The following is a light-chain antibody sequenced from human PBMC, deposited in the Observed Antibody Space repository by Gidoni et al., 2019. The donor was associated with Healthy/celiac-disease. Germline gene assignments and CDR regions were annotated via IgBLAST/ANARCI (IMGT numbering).Light chain of an antibody. CDR1: QSVSSY. Sequence: EIVLPQFPATLSLSPGERATLPCRASQSVSSYLAWYQQKPGQAPRLLIYDASNRATGIPARFSGSGSGTDFTLTISSLEPEDFAVYYCQQRSNWPPWTFGQGTKVEIK. CDR3: QQRSNWPPWT. J-gene: IGKJ1*01. CDR2: DAS. V-gene: IGKV3-11*01.